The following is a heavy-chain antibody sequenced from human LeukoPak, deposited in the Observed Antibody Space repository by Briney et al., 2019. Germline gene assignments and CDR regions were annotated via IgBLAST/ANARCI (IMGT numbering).Heavy chain of an antibody. V-gene: IGHV3-30*07. D-gene: IGHD3-22*01. CDR2: ISSDGNRK. CDR3: AKGIYDSSGPAGY. J-gene: IGHJ4*02. Sequence: GGSLRLSCAASGFTFNTYTMHWVRQAPGKGLEWVAVISSDGNRKLYADSVKGRFTISRDNSKNTLYLQMNSLRAEDTAVYYCAKGIYDSSGPAGYWGQGTLVTVSS. CDR1: GFTFNTYT.